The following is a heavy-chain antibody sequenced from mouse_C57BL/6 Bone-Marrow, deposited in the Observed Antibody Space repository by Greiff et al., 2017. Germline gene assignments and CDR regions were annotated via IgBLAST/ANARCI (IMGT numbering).Heavy chain of an antibody. D-gene: IGHD1-1*01. V-gene: IGHV1-63*01. Sequence: QVQLQQPGAELVRPGTSVKMSCKASGYTFTDYWIGWAKQRPGHGLEWIGDIYPGGGYTNYNEKFKGKATLTADKSSSTAYMQFSSLTSEDSAIYYGSSLGYYGSRYAMDYWGQGTSVTVSS. CDR3: SSLGYYGSRYAMDY. J-gene: IGHJ4*01. CDR2: IYPGGGYT. CDR1: GYTFTDYW.